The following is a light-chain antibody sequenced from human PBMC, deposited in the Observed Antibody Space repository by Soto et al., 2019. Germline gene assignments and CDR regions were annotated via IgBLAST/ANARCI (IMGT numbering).Light chain of an antibody. CDR1: QNIGSY. V-gene: IGKV1-39*01. CDR2: AAS. Sequence: DIQMTQSPSSLSASVRDTVTITCRASQNIGSYLNWYQQKPGKAPKLLIYAASSLQPGVPSRFSGSGSGTKFTLTIASLQPDDFATYYCQQYETFSGTFGPGTKVDIK. CDR3: QQYETFSGT. J-gene: IGKJ1*01.